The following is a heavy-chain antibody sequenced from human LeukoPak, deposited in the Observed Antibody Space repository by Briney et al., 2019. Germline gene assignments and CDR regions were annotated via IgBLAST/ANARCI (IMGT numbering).Heavy chain of an antibody. J-gene: IGHJ3*02. CDR1: GGSISSYY. D-gene: IGHD3-22*01. V-gene: IGHV4-4*09. CDR3: ARPYYYDSSEQMAFDI. Sequence: SETLSLTCTVSGGSISSYYRSWIRQPPGKGLEWIGYIYTSGSTNYNPSLKSRVTISVDTSKNQFSLKLSSVTAADTAVYYCARPYYYDSSEQMAFDIWGQGTMVTVSS. CDR2: IYTSGST.